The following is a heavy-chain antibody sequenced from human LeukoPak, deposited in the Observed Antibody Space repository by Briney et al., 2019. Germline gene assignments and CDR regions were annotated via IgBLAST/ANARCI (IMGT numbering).Heavy chain of an antibody. CDR1: GASLGSDF. D-gene: IGHD3-22*01. CDR3: ASSHYYDSSGRGKYFDY. V-gene: IGHV4-34*01. Sequence: SETLSLTCNVSGASLGSDFWTWLRQPPGKGLEWIGEINHSGSTNYNPSLKSRVTISVDTSKNQFSLKLSSVTAADTAVYYCASSHYYDSSGRGKYFDYWGQGTLVTVSS. J-gene: IGHJ4*02. CDR2: INHSGST.